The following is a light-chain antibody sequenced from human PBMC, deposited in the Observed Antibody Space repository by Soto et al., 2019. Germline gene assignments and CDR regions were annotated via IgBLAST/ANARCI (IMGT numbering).Light chain of an antibody. J-gene: IGKJ5*01. CDR1: QSVSSSY. Sequence: EIVMTQSPATLSVSPGERATLSCRSIQSVSSSYLAWYQQKPGQAPRLLIYGASSRATGIPDRFSGSGSGTEFTLTISSLQSEDFAVYYCQQYNNWPPITFGQGTRLEI. CDR2: GAS. V-gene: IGKV3D-15*01. CDR3: QQYNNWPPIT.